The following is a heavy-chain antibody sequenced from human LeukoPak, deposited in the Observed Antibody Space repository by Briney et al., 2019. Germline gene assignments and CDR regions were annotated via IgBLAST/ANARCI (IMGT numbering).Heavy chain of an antibody. CDR1: GGTFSSYA. CDR2: IIPIFGTA. CDR3: ARGCSSTSCYRRKYYYYYMDV. V-gene: IGHV1-69*05. D-gene: IGHD2-2*02. J-gene: IGHJ6*03. Sequence: SVKVSCKASGGTFSSYAISWVRQAPGQGLEWMGGIIPIFGTATYAQKFQGRVTITTDESTSTAYMELSSLRSEDTAVYYCARGCSSTSCYRRKYYYYYMDVWGKGTTVTVSS.